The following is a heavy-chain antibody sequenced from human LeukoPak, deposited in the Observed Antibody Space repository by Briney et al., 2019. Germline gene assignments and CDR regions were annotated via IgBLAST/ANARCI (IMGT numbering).Heavy chain of an antibody. CDR3: ARDRDFFGSGRARNGRDFFDY. CDR1: GFVFSDYC. J-gene: IGHJ4*02. Sequence: GGSLRLSCAASGFVFSDYCMTWVRQAPGKGLEGISYISNRHGTLYYADYVKGRFTISRDNAKNSLYLQMNSLRAEDTAMYYCARDRDFFGSGRARNGRDFFDYWGQGTLVAVSS. V-gene: IGHV3-48*01. D-gene: IGHD3-10*01. CDR2: ISNRHGTL.